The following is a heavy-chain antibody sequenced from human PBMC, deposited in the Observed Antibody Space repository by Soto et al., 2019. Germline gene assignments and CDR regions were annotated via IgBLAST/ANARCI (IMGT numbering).Heavy chain of an antibody. Sequence: QMQLQQWGAGLLKPSETLSLTCAVYGGSFSGYYYYWIRQPPGKGLKWIGEINRSGSTNYNPSIKSRVTISVDTSKKQFSLTLSSVPAADTAIYYCARGGLTTVPPLTWGQGTLVTVSS. J-gene: IGHJ4*02. CDR3: ARGGLTTVPPLT. V-gene: IGHV4-34*01. CDR2: INRSGST. D-gene: IGHD4-17*01. CDR1: GGSFSGYY.